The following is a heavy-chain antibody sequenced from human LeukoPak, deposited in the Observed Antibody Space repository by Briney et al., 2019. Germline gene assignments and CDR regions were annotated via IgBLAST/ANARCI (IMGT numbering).Heavy chain of an antibody. CDR1: GFTFSSYS. Sequence: PGGSLRLSCAASGFTFSSYSMNWVRQAPGKGLEWVSSISSSSSYIYYADSVKGRFTISRDNAKNSLYLQMNSLRAEDTAVYYCAREGSDQYYFDYWGQGTLVTVPS. J-gene: IGHJ4*02. CDR2: ISSSSSYI. CDR3: AREGSDQYYFDY. V-gene: IGHV3-21*01. D-gene: IGHD2-15*01.